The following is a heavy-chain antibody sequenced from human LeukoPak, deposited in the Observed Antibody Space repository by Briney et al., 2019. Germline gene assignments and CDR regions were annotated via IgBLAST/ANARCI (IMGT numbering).Heavy chain of an antibody. CDR2: INPNSGGT. CDR3: AREPTYYYDSSGYSALDY. Sequence: VSVKVSCKASGYTFTGYYMHWVRQAPGQGLEWMGRINPNSGGTNYAQKFQGRVTMTRDTSISTAYMELSRLRSDDTAVYYCAREPTYYYDSSGYSALDYWGQGTLVTVSS. CDR1: GYTFTGYY. J-gene: IGHJ4*02. D-gene: IGHD3-22*01. V-gene: IGHV1-2*06.